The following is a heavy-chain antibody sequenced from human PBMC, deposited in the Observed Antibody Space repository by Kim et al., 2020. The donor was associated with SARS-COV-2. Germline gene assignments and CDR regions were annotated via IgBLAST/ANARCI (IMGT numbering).Heavy chain of an antibody. CDR3: ARDRYGVFDY. CDR1: GGSISSYY. D-gene: IGHD4-17*01. V-gene: IGHV4-59*01. J-gene: IGHJ4*02. CDR2: IYYSGST. Sequence: SETLSLTCTVSGGSISSYYWSWIRQPPGKGLEWIGYIYYSGSTNYNPSLKSRVTISVDTSKNQFSLKLSSVTAADTAVYYCARDRYGVFDYWGQGTLVTV.